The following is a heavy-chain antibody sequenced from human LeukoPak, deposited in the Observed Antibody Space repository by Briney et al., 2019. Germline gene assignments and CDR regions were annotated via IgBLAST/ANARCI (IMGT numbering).Heavy chain of an antibody. Sequence: PGGSLRLSCAASGFTFSSYGMSWVRQAPGKGLEWVSAISGSGGCTYYADSVKGRSTISRDNAKNSLYLQMNSLRAEDTAVYYCVRVTTGSYYYYYMDVWGKGTTVTVSS. J-gene: IGHJ6*03. D-gene: IGHD4-17*01. CDR2: ISGSGGCT. V-gene: IGHV3-23*01. CDR1: GFTFSSYG. CDR3: VRVTTGSYYYYYMDV.